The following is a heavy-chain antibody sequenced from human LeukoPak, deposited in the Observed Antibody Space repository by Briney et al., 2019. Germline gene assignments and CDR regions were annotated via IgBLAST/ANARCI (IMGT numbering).Heavy chain of an antibody. CDR1: GFTFSNAW. CDR3: TTERYYYGSGSYRNLRWFDP. CDR2: IKSKTDGGTT. Sequence: GGSLRLSCAASGFTFSNAWMSWVRQAPGKGLEWVGRIKSKTDGGTTDYAAPVKGRFTISRDDSKNTLYLQMNSLKTEDTAVYYCTTERYYYGSGSYRNLRWFDPWGQGTLVTVSS. J-gene: IGHJ5*02. D-gene: IGHD3-10*01. V-gene: IGHV3-15*01.